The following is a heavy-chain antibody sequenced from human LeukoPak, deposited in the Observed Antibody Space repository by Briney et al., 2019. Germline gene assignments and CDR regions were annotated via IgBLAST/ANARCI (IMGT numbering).Heavy chain of an antibody. Sequence: SETLSLTCTVSGGSINSYYWSWIRQPPGKGLEWIGYIYYSGSTYYNPSLKSRVTISVDTSKNQFSLKLSSVTAADTAVYYCARGPPPDFDCWGQGTLVTVSS. V-gene: IGHV4-59*08. J-gene: IGHJ4*02. CDR1: GGSINSYY. CDR2: IYYSGST. CDR3: ARGPPPDFDC.